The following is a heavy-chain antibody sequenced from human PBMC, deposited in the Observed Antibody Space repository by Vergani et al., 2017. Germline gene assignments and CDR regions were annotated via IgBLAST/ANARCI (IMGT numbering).Heavy chain of an antibody. V-gene: IGHV3-23*04. CDR2: ISARYPST. Sequence: EVQLVESGGGLVQPGGSLRLSCGASGFTFSSYAMTWVRQAPGKGLEWVSAISARYPSTYYADSVKGRFTISRDNSKNMLYLQMNSLRAEDTAVYYCARLSYDTTPYLQGGYDCWGQGTLVSVSS. CDR3: ARLSYDTTPYLQGGYDC. D-gene: IGHD3-22*01. J-gene: IGHJ4*02. CDR1: GFTFSSYA.